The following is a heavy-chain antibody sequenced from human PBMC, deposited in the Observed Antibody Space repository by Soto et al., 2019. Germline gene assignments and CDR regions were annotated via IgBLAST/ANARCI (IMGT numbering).Heavy chain of an antibody. CDR3: ARESVRDYYYYGMDV. J-gene: IGHJ6*02. CDR1: GGTFSSYA. V-gene: IGHV1-69*06. Sequence: SMKVSCKASGGTFSSYAISWVRQAPGQGLEWMGGIIPIFGTANYAQKFQGRVTITADKSTSTAYMELSSLRSEDTAVYYCARESVRDYYYYGMDVWGQGTTVTVSS. D-gene: IGHD1-1*01. CDR2: IIPIFGTA.